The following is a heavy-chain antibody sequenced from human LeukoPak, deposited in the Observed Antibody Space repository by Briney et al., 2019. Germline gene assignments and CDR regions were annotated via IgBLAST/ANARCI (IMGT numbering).Heavy chain of an antibody. Sequence: PGGSLRLSCAASGFTVSRNYMSWVRQAPGKGLEWVSVIYSGGSTYADSVKGRFTISRDNSKNTLYLQMNSLRAEDTAVYYCAREYSSGWFIFDYWGQGTLVTVSS. J-gene: IGHJ4*02. CDR1: GFTVSRNY. D-gene: IGHD6-13*01. V-gene: IGHV3-66*01. CDR2: IYSGGST. CDR3: AREYSSGWFIFDY.